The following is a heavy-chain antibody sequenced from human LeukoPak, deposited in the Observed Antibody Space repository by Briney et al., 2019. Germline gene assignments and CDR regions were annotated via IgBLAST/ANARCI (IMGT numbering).Heavy chain of an antibody. CDR1: GFTFSSYA. D-gene: IGHD3-10*01. V-gene: IGHV3-30-3*02. Sequence: GGSLRLSCAASGFTFSSYAMHWVRQAPGKGLEWVAVISYDGSNKYYADSVKGRYTISRDNSKNTLYLQMNSLRAEDTAVYYCAKIGEGNYGEYYFDYWGQGTLVTVSS. CDR3: AKIGEGNYGEYYFDY. J-gene: IGHJ4*02. CDR2: ISYDGSNK.